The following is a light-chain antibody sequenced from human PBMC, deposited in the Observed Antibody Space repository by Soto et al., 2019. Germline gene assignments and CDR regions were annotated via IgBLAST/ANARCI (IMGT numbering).Light chain of an antibody. CDR3: QQYKDWPPYT. CDR1: ESVSSK. Sequence: EIVMTQSPATLSVSPGERATLSCRASESVSSKLVWYQKKPGQAPRLLIHDASTRATGIPARFSGSGSGTEFILTISSVESEDFAIYYCQQYKDWPPYTFGQGTKLEIK. J-gene: IGKJ2*01. CDR2: DAS. V-gene: IGKV3-15*01.